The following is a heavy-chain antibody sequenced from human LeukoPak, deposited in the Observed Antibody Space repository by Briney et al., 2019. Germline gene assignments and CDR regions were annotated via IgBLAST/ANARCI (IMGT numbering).Heavy chain of an antibody. D-gene: IGHD2-8*01. CDR1: GGSISSYY. CDR2: IYYSGST. Sequence: SETLSLTCTVTGGSISSYYWSWIRQPPGKGLEWIGYIYYSGSTNYNPSLKSRVTISVDTSKNQFSLKLSSVTAADTAVYYCARYLTATDAFDIWGQGTMVTVSS. V-gene: IGHV4-59*08. J-gene: IGHJ3*02. CDR3: ARYLTATDAFDI.